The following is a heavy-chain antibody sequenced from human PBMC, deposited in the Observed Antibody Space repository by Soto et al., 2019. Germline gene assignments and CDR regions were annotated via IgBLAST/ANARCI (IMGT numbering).Heavy chain of an antibody. Sequence: SETLSLTCTVSGGSISSSSYYWGWIRQPPGKGLEWIGSIYYSGSTYYNPSLKSRVTISLDTSKNQFSLRLNSVTAADTAVYYCARSSIKPQVFMYPFDYWSQGTLVTVSS. D-gene: IGHD3-3*01. CDR2: IYYSGST. J-gene: IGHJ4*02. CDR1: GGSISSSSYY. V-gene: IGHV4-39*01. CDR3: ARSSIKPQVFMYPFDY.